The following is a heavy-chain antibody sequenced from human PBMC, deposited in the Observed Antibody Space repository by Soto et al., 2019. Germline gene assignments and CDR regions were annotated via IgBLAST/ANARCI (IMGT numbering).Heavy chain of an antibody. CDR3: ARVQRGTATTVVDAFDI. J-gene: IGHJ3*02. V-gene: IGHV4-34*01. CDR2: MSHSGGS. D-gene: IGHD1-1*01. Sequence: AQLQQWGAGLLKPSETLSLTCAVYGGSVSVPNYYWSWIRQPPGKGLEWIGEMSHSGGSHFNPSLKSRVTISVDTSTNQFSLKMSSVTAADTALYYCARVQRGTATTVVDAFDIWGPGTMVIVSS. CDR1: GGSVSVPNYY.